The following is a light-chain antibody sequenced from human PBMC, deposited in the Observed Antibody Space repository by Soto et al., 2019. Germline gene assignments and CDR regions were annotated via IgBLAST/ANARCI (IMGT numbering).Light chain of an antibody. CDR1: QSVSRN. CDR3: QQYNNWPFT. V-gene: IGKV3-15*01. Sequence: EIVMTQSPATLSVSPGERATLSCRASQSVSRNLAWYQQKPGQAPRLLIYGASTRATGIPARFSGSGSGTDFTLTISSLQSADFAVYYCQQYNNWPFTFGPGTKVDIK. J-gene: IGKJ3*01. CDR2: GAS.